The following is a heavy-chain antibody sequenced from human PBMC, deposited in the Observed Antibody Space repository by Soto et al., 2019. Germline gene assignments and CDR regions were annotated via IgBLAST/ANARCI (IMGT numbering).Heavy chain of an antibody. CDR1: GFTFSSYA. D-gene: IGHD3-3*01. V-gene: IGHV3-30-3*01. Sequence: QVQLVESGGGVVQPGRSLRLSCAASGFTFSSYAMHWVRQAPGKGLEWVAVISYDGSNKYYADCVKGRFTISRDNFKNSLYLQMNSLRAEDTAVYYWARDEIRFSWAYGMDVWGQGTTVTVSS. CDR2: ISYDGSNK. CDR3: ARDEIRFSWAYGMDV. J-gene: IGHJ6*02.